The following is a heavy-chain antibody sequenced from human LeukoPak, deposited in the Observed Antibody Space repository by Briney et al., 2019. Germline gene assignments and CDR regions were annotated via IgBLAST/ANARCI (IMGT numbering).Heavy chain of an antibody. CDR1: GFTFDDYA. D-gene: IGHD2-2*01. Sequence: PGRSLRLSCAASGFTFDDYAMHWVRQAPGKGLEWVSGISWNSGSIGYADSVKGRFTISRDNAKNSLFLQMNSLRAEDTAVYFCARDGCTSTTCSTLGGFNHWAQGTLVTVSS. V-gene: IGHV3-9*01. CDR2: ISWNSGSI. CDR3: ARDGCTSTTCSTLGGFNH. J-gene: IGHJ4*02.